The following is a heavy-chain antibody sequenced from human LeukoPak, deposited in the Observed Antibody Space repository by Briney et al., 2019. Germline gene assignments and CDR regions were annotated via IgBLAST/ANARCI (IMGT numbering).Heavy chain of an antibody. Sequence: ASVKVSCKTSGYTFTGHYMHWVRQAPGQGLEWMGWTDPNSGGTDYAQKFQGRVTMTKDTSISTAYMDLSRLRSDDTAVYYCARGVFEGVGWYDPWGQGTLVTVSS. CDR1: GYTFTGHY. CDR3: ARGVFEGVGWYDP. CDR2: TDPNSGGT. V-gene: IGHV1-2*02. J-gene: IGHJ5*02.